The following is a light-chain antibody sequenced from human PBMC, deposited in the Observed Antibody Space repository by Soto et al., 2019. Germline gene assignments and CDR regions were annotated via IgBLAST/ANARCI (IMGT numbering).Light chain of an antibody. CDR1: QSISNH. CDR2: FTS. Sequence: DTQMTQSPSSLPASVADRVTITCRASQSISNHLNWYQQRPGKAPELLIYFTSRLQSGVPSRFSGSGSGTDFTLTINSLQFEDSATYYCQQSYSTPRTFGPGTKVDL. CDR3: QQSYSTPRT. J-gene: IGKJ3*01. V-gene: IGKV1-39*01.